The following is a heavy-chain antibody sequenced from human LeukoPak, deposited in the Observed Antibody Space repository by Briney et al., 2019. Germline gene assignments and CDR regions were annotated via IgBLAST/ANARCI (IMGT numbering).Heavy chain of an antibody. CDR1: GGSISSYY. J-gene: IGHJ4*02. D-gene: IGHD3-16*01. Sequence: SETLSLTCTVSGGSISSYYWSWIRQPPWKGLEWIGYIYYSGSTNYNPSLKSRVTISVDTSKNQFSLKLSSVTAADTAVYYCARDLTFGGAYYWGQGTLVTVSS. CDR3: ARDLTFGGAYY. CDR2: IYYSGST. V-gene: IGHV4-59*12.